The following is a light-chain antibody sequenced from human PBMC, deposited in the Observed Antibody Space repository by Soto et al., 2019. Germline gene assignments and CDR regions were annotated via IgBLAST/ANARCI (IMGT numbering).Light chain of an antibody. CDR1: QSVSRK. Sequence: EIVMTQSPATLSVSPGEGATLSWGASQSVSRKLAWYQQKPGQAPRLLIYGASTRATGIPARLSGSGYGTELTLIISSMQSEDSEVYYCQQYNSWLWTFGHGTKVDIK. V-gene: IGKV3-15*01. CDR3: QQYNSWLWT. J-gene: IGKJ1*01. CDR2: GAS.